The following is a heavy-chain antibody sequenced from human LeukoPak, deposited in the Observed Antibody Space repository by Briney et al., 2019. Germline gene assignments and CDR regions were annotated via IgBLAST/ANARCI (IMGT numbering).Heavy chain of an antibody. D-gene: IGHD3-22*01. CDR3: ARGFGYYYDSSGYQKPPLYYFDY. CDR2: ISSSGSTI. Sequence: GGSLRLSCAASGFTLSSYEMNWVRQAPGKGLEWVSYISSSGSTIYYADSVKGRFTISRDNAKNSLYLQMNGLRAEDTAVYYCARGFGYYYDSSGYQKPPLYYFDYWGQGTLVTVSS. J-gene: IGHJ4*02. V-gene: IGHV3-48*03. CDR1: GFTLSSYE.